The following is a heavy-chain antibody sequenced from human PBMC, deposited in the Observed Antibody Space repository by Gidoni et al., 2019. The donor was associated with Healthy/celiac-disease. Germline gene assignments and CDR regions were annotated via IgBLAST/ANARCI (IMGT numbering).Heavy chain of an antibody. CDR3: ARAGYSYGQPEYYFDY. Sequence: QVPLVQSGAAVKKPGSSVQVSCKASGGTFSSYAISWVRQAPGQGLEWMGGIIPIFGTANYEQKFQGRVKITADEYTSTAYMELSSLRSEDTAVYYCARAGYSYGQPEYYFDYWGQGTLVTVSS. V-gene: IGHV1-69*01. D-gene: IGHD5-18*01. CDR1: GGTFSSYA. J-gene: IGHJ4*02. CDR2: IIPIFGTA.